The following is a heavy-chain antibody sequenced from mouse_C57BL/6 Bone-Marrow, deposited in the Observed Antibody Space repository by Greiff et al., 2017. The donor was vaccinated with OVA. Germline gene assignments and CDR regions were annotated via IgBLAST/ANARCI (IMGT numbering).Heavy chain of an antibody. CDR3: TRSGTFYYGSSWGFAY. D-gene: IGHD1-1*01. V-gene: IGHV1-15*01. Sequence: VQLKQSGAELVRPGASVTLSCKASGYTFTDYEMHWVKQTPVHGLEWIGAIDPETGGTAYNQKFKGKAILTADKSSSTAYMELRSLTSEDSAVYYCTRSGTFYYGSSWGFAYWGQGTLVTVSA. J-gene: IGHJ3*01. CDR2: IDPETGGT. CDR1: GYTFTDYE.